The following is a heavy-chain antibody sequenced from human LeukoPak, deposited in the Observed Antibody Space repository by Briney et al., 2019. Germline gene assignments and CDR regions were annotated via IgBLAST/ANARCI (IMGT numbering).Heavy chain of an antibody. D-gene: IGHD6-6*01. J-gene: IGHJ4*02. Sequence: GGSLRLSCEASGFTFSTYSMNWVRQAPGKGLEWVSAISGSGGSTYYADSVKGRFTISRDNSKNTLYLQMNSLRAEDTAVYYCAKHAYSSSSLDYWGQGTLVTVSS. V-gene: IGHV3-23*01. CDR2: ISGSGGST. CDR3: AKHAYSSSSLDY. CDR1: GFTFSTYS.